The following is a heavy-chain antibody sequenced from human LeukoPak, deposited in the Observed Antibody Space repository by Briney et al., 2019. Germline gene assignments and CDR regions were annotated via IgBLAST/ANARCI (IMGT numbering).Heavy chain of an antibody. Sequence: ASVKVSCKTSGYTFTNNSISWVRQAPGQGHEWMGWISAYNGDTNYAQQLQGRVTMTTETSTSTACMERRSLRSDDTAVYYCARSLNSRLIDYWGQGTLVTVSS. V-gene: IGHV1-18*01. D-gene: IGHD6-13*01. J-gene: IGHJ4*02. CDR1: GYTFTNNS. CDR3: ARSLNSRLIDY. CDR2: ISAYNGDT.